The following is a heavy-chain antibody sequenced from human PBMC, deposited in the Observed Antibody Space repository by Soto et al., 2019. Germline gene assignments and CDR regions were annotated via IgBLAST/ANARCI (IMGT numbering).Heavy chain of an antibody. D-gene: IGHD6-13*01. J-gene: IGHJ4*02. CDR1: GGSVSGYH. CDR2: VNNNGNT. CDR3: ARPGGSGWFYFDS. V-gene: IGHV4-4*08. Sequence: SETLSLTCNVSGGSVSGYHWSWIRQPPGKVLEWIGYVNNNGNTDYNPSLESRVTISVDTSKNHFSLNLTSVTAADTAVYYCARPGGSGWFYFDSWGQRSQVTVSS.